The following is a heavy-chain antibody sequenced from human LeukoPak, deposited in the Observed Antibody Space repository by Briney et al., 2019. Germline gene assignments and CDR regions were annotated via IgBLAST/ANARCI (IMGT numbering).Heavy chain of an antibody. J-gene: IGHJ4*02. CDR1: GGSINDYY. CDR2: VYHTGTS. D-gene: IGHD2-8*01. Sequence: SETLSLTCTVSGGSINDYYWTWIRQPPGKGLEWIGYVYHTGTSGYHPSLKSRVAMSLDTSKNQLSLKLSSVTAADTAVYFCTRVVNGGHFDYWGQGTLVTVSS. CDR3: TRVVNGGHFDY. V-gene: IGHV4-59*01.